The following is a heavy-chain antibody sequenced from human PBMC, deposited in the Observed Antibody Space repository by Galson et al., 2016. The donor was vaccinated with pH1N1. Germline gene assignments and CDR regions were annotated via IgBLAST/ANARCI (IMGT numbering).Heavy chain of an antibody. D-gene: IGHD1-26*01. CDR3: ARMSGSSRYLDY. J-gene: IGHJ4*02. V-gene: IGHV1-8*02. CDR1: GYTFTSYD. Sequence: SVKVSCKASGYTFTSYDINWVRQATGQGLEWMGWMNPNSGNTGYAQKFQGRVTMTRNTSISTAYMELSSLRSEDTALYYCARMSGSSRYLDYWGQGTLVTVSS. CDR2: MNPNSGNT.